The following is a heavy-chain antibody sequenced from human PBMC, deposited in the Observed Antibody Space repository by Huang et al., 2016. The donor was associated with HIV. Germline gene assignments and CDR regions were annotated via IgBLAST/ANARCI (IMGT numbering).Heavy chain of an antibody. J-gene: IGHJ4*02. CDR2: NYYSGNT. V-gene: IGHV4-59*01. CDR1: GASMNSYY. CDR3: ARARPGGTPFY. Sequence: QVHLQESGPGLVKPSETLSLTCTVSGASMNSYYWSWIRQSPGKGLEWLGYNYYSGNTTYNPSLRGRITMSVGPSKNQFSLILRSVTAADTGLYYCARARPGGTPFYWGQGTLVAVSS. D-gene: IGHD2-15*01.